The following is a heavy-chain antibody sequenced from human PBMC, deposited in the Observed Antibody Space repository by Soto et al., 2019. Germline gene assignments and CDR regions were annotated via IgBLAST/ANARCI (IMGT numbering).Heavy chain of an antibody. J-gene: IGHJ4*02. D-gene: IGHD1-26*01. CDR2: IKSKTDGGTT. V-gene: IGHV3-15*07. CDR3: TTGFSWELLVDY. Sequence: PGGSLRLSCAASGFTFSNAWMNWVRQAPGKGLVWVGRIKSKTDGGTTDYAAPVKGRFTISRDDSKNTLYLQMNSLKTEDTAVYYCTTGFSWELLVDYWGQGTLVTVSS. CDR1: GFTFSNAW.